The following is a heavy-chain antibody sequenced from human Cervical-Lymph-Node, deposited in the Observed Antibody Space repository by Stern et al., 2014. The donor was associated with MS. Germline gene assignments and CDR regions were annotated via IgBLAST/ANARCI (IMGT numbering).Heavy chain of an antibody. CDR2: ISPGDSDT. Sequence: VQLVESGAEVKKPGESLKISCKASGYSFTNYWIGWVRQMPGRGLEWLGIISPGDSDTRYRPSFQGQVTVSADKSIDTAYLQWSSLKASDTAIYYCARRTVISYWYFDLWGRGTLVTVSS. V-gene: IGHV5-51*03. CDR3: ARRTVISYWYFDL. J-gene: IGHJ2*01. D-gene: IGHD2/OR15-2a*01. CDR1: GYSFTNYW.